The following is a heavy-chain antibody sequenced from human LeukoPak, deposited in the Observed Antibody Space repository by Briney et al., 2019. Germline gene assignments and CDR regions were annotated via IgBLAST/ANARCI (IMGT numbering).Heavy chain of an antibody. D-gene: IGHD2-8*01. Sequence: GESLQISCKGSGYSFTTYWIGWVRQMAGKGLEWMGIIYVGDSETRYSPSFQGQVTISADKSINAAYLQWSSLKASDTAIYYCARRSPDAYWYFDLWGRGTLVTVSS. V-gene: IGHV5-51*01. J-gene: IGHJ2*01. CDR3: ARRSPDAYWYFDL. CDR2: IYVGDSET. CDR1: GYSFTTYW.